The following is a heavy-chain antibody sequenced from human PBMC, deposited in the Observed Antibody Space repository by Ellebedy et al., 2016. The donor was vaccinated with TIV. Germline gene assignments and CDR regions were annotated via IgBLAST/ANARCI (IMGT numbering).Heavy chain of an antibody. CDR2: FDPEDGET. V-gene: IGHV1-24*01. CDR1: GYTLTELS. Sequence: ASVKVSCKVSGYTLTELSMHWVRQAPGKGLEWMGGFDPEDGETIYAQKFQGRVTMTEDTSTDTAYMELSRLRSEDTAVYYCAREGYCSGGSCYDWFDPWGQGTLVTVSS. J-gene: IGHJ5*02. CDR3: AREGYCSGGSCYDWFDP. D-gene: IGHD2-15*01.